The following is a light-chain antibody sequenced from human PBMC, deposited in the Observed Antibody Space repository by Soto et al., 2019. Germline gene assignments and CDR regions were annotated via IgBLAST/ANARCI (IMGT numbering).Light chain of an antibody. J-gene: IGLJ1*01. CDR1: SSDVGTYNL. CDR3: CSYAGSGTFYV. CDR2: EVN. Sequence: QSVLTQPRSVSGSPGQSITISCTGTSSDVGTYNLVSWYQQHPGKAPKLMIYEVNKRPSGVFNRFSGSKSGNTASLTISGLQAEDEADYYCCSYAGSGTFYVFGTGTKVTVL. V-gene: IGLV2-23*02.